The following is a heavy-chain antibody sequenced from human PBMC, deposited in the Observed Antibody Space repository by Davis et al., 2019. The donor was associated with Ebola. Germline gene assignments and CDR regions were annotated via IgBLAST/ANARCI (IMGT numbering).Heavy chain of an antibody. Sequence: PSETLSLTCTVSGCSISSYYWSWIRQPPGKGLEWIGYIYYSGSTNYNPSLKSRVTISVDTSKNQFSLKLSSVTAADTAVYYCARLTPQGEQRGGGDVWGQGTTVTVSS. J-gene: IGHJ6*02. V-gene: IGHV4-59*08. CDR1: GCSISSYY. CDR3: ARLTPQGEQRGGGDV. D-gene: IGHD6-25*01. CDR2: IYYSGST.